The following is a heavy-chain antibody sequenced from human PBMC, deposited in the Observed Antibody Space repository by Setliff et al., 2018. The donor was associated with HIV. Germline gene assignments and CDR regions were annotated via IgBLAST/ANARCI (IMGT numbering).Heavy chain of an antibody. D-gene: IGHD3-22*01. Sequence: GASVKVSCKASGYTFTDYYIHWVRQAPGQGLEWMGRINPNNGGTNYAQKFQGRVTMTRDTFISTAYLELSRMKSDDTAVYYCARDGYYDSSGYSAFDIWGQGTMVTVSS. CDR1: GYTFTDYY. V-gene: IGHV1-2*06. CDR2: INPNNGGT. J-gene: IGHJ3*02. CDR3: ARDGYYDSSGYSAFDI.